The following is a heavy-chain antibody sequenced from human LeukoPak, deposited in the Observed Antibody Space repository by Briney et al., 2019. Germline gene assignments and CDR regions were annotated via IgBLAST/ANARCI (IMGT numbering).Heavy chain of an antibody. CDR1: GFTVSSNY. V-gene: IGHV3-53*01. CDR3: ARDREDRDYFDY. Sequence: GGSLRLSCAASGFTVSSNYMSWVRQAPGKGLEWVSVIYSGGSTYYADSVKGRFTISRDNAKNSLYLQMNSLRAEDTAVYYRARDREDRDYFDYWGQGTLVTVSS. CDR2: IYSGGST. J-gene: IGHJ4*02.